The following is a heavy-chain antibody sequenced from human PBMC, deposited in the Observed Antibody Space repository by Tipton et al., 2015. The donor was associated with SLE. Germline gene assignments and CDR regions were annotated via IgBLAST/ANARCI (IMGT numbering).Heavy chain of an antibody. CDR3: ARDPYGDTHFDL. V-gene: IGHV4-4*07. CDR1: GGSISSYY. CDR2: IYTIGSN. Sequence: TLSLTCTVSGGSISSYYWSWIRQPAGKGLAWVGRIYTIGSNNYDPSLKSRVTMSVDTSKNQFSLKLSSVTAADPAVYYCARDPYGDTHFDLWGRGTLVTVSA. D-gene: IGHD4-17*01. J-gene: IGHJ2*01.